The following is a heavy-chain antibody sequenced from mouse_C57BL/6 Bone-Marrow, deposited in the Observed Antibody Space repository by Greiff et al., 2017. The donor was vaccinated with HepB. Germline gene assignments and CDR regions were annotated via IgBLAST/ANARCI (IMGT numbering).Heavy chain of an antibody. D-gene: IGHD2-2*01. CDR2: ISNGGGST. CDR1: GFTFSDYY. CDR3: ARQGLLWLPFDY. Sequence: DVKLVESGGGLVQPGGSLKLSCAASGFTFSDYYMYWVRQTPEKRLEWVAYISNGGGSTYYPDTVKGRFTISRDNAKNTLYLQMSRLKSEDTAMYYCARQGLLWLPFDYWGQGTTLTVSS. J-gene: IGHJ2*01. V-gene: IGHV5-12*01.